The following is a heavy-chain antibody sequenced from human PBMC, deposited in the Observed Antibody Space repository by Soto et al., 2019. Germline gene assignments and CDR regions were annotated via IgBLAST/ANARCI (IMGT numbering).Heavy chain of an antibody. CDR1: GGSISSGGYY. CDR3: ARDLPPYYDFWSGYYRMGAFDI. CDR2: IYYSGST. J-gene: IGHJ3*02. D-gene: IGHD3-3*01. V-gene: IGHV4-31*03. Sequence: SETLSLTCTVSGGSISSGGYYWSWIRQHPGKGLEWIGYIYYSGSTYYNPSLKSRVTISVDTSKNQFSLKLSSVTAADTAVYYCARDLPPYYDFWSGYYRMGAFDIWGQGTMVTVSS.